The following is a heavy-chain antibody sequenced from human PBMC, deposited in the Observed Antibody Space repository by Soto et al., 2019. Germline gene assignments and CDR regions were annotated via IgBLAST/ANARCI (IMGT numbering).Heavy chain of an antibody. CDR2: ISGSGGST. CDR3: AQDQGLELADPAMVPMAWYFDS. D-gene: IGHD5-18*01. CDR1: GFTFSSYA. V-gene: IGHV3-23*01. J-gene: IGHJ4*02. Sequence: PGGSLRLSCAASGFTFSSYAMSWVRQAPGKGLEWVSAISGSGGSTYYADSVKGRFTISRDNSKNTLYLQMNSLRAEATAVYYCAQDQGLELADPAMVPMAWYFDSWGKGPLVTVSS.